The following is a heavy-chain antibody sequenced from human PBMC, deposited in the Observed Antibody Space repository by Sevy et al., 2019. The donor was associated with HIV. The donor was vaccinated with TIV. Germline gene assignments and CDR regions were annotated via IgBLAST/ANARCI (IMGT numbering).Heavy chain of an antibody. CDR1: GYTLTKLS. CDR2: FDPEDDET. V-gene: IGHV1-24*01. Sequence: ASVKVSCKLSGYTLTKLSMHWVRQAPGKGLEWMGGFDPEDDETIYAQNFQGSITMTEDPSTDTAYMELNSLKSEDTAVYYCTTGFPCAYPECGGVRCYTDYFAHWGQGTLVTVSS. CDR3: TTGFPCAYPECGGVRCYTDYFAH. D-gene: IGHD2-2*02. J-gene: IGHJ4*02.